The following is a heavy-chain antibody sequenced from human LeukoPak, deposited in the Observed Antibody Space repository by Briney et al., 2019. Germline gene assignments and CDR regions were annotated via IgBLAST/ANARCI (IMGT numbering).Heavy chain of an antibody. CDR2: VRDKGNSYAT. CDR1: GFIFSASP. Sequence: HPGGSLRLSCAASGFIFSASPMHWVRQASGRGLEWVGRVRDKGNSYATAYAASVKGRFAISRDDSKNMAYLEMSSLKTEDTAVYYCTRQDVGTSSWLTGGQGPLVTVSS. J-gene: IGHJ4*02. D-gene: IGHD2-2*01. CDR3: TRQDVGTSSWLT. V-gene: IGHV3-73*01.